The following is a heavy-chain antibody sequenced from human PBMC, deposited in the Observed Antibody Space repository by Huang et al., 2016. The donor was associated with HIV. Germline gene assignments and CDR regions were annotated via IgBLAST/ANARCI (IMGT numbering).Heavy chain of an antibody. Sequence: EVQLVESGGGLVQPGKSLRLSCAASGFDFQHYAMHWVRLAPGKGLEWVSGIGYNSGVLGYADSVKGRFVISRDNGKNSLYLQMDSLRTEDTALYYCAKGGRQWLVRRYFDLWGRGILVTVSS. CDR3: AKGGRQWLVRRYFDL. J-gene: IGHJ2*01. CDR1: GFDFQHYA. V-gene: IGHV3-9*01. CDR2: IGYNSGVL. D-gene: IGHD6-19*01.